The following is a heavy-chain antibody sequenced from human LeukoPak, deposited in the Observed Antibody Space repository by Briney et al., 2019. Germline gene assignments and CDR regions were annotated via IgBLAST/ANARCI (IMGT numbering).Heavy chain of an antibody. CDR1: GFTFSSYS. D-gene: IGHD6-13*01. J-gene: IGHJ1*01. CDR3: PRAEGDSSSWYRY. CDR2: ISSSSSYI. Sequence: PGGSLRLSCAASGFTFSSYSMNWVRQAPGKGLEWVSSISSSSSYIYYADSVKGRFTISRDNAKNSLYLQMNSLRAEDTAVYYCPRAEGDSSSWYRYWGQGTLVTVSS. V-gene: IGHV3-21*01.